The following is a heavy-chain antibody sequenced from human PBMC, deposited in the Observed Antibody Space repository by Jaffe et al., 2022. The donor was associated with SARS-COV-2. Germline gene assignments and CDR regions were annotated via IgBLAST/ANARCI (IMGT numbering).Heavy chain of an antibody. CDR3: ARVPSYGDY. V-gene: IGHV3-21*01. J-gene: IGHJ4*02. CDR2: ISGNGRDT. Sequence: EVQLVESGGGLVYPGESLRLSCAASGFTFSSYTMNWVRQAPGKGLEWVSSISGNGRDTFYADSLRGRFTISRDNAKNSLFLQISSLRAEDTAVYYCARVPSYGDYWGQGTLVTVSS. CDR1: GFTFSSYT. D-gene: IGHD3-10*01.